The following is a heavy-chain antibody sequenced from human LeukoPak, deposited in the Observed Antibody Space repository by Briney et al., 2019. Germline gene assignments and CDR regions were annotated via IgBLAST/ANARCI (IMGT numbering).Heavy chain of an antibody. V-gene: IGHV4-34*01. Sequence: PSETLSLTCALNGGSFSGYYWSWIRQSQEKGLEWIGETNHGGSVNYNPSLKSRVTISIETSKNQFSLNLTSVTAADTAVYYCARSTGRGPWGQGTLVIVSS. D-gene: IGHD3-10*01. CDR3: ARSTGRGP. CDR1: GGSFSGYY. CDR2: TNHGGSV. J-gene: IGHJ5*02.